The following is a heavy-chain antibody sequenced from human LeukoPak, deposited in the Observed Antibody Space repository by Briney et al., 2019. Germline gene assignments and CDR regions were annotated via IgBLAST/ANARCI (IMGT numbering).Heavy chain of an antibody. Sequence: GESLKISSKTSGYDFVAHWIGWVRQMPGRGPEWMGRIFPGDSGTRYSQCFHGQVTISADTSINTAYLQWSSLKASDTAMYYCAKSECRGILVCPDYWGQGTLVTVSS. CDR3: AKSECRGILVCPDY. CDR2: IFPGDSGT. D-gene: IGHD3-16*02. V-gene: IGHV5-51*01. J-gene: IGHJ4*02. CDR1: GYDFVAHW.